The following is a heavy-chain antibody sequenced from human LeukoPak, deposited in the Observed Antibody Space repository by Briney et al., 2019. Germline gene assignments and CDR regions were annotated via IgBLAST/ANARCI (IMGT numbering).Heavy chain of an antibody. CDR1: GGSISSYY. V-gene: IGHV4-59*08. CDR3: ARVETYYDFWSGGYYMDV. J-gene: IGHJ6*03. Sequence: PSETLSLTCTVSGGSISSYYWSWIRQPPGKGLECIGTIYHSGSTYYNPSLKSRVTISVDTSKNQFSLKLNSVTAADTAVYYCARVETYYDFWSGGYYMDVWGKGTTVTVSS. D-gene: IGHD3-3*01. CDR2: IYHSGST.